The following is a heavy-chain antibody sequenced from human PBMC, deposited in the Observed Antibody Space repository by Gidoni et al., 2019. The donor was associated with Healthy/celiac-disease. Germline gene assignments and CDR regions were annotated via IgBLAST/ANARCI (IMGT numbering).Heavy chain of an antibody. D-gene: IGHD2-2*01. CDR2: INPSGGST. CDR1: GYTFTSYY. Sequence: QVQLVQSGAEVKKPGASVKVSCKASGYTFTSYYIHWVRQAPGQGLEWMGIINPSGGSTSYAQKFQGRVTMTRDTSTSTVYMELSSLRSEDTAVYYCARGMGYCSSTSCYYYYYMDVWGKGTTVTVSS. V-gene: IGHV1-46*03. CDR3: ARGMGYCSSTSCYYYYYMDV. J-gene: IGHJ6*03.